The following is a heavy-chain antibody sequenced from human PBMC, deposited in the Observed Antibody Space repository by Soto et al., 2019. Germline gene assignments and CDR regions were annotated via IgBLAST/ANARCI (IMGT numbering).Heavy chain of an antibody. D-gene: IGHD5-12*01. CDR3: ASGAPAGEMATQAWGYGMDV. J-gene: IGHJ6*02. V-gene: IGHV3-21*01. CDR2: ISSSSSYI. Sequence: GGSLRLSCAASGFTFSSYSMNWVRQAPGKGLEWVSSISSSSSYIYYADSVKGRFTISRDNAKNSLYLQMNSLRAEDTAVYYCASGAPAGEMATQAWGYGMDVWGQGTTVTVSS. CDR1: GFTFSSYS.